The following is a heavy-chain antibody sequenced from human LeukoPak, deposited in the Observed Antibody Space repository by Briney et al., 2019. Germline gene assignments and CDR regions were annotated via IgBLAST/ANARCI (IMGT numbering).Heavy chain of an antibody. D-gene: IGHD2-21*02. CDR3: ARGGRHRVTRSVGAFDI. V-gene: IGHV4-34*01. CDR1: GGSFSGYY. Sequence: MASETLSLTCAVYGGSFSGYYWSWIRQPPGKGLEWIGEINHSGSTNYNPSLKSRVTISVDTSKNQFSLKLSSVTAADTAVYYCARGGRHRVTRSVGAFDIWGQGTMVTVSS. J-gene: IGHJ3*02. CDR2: INHSGST.